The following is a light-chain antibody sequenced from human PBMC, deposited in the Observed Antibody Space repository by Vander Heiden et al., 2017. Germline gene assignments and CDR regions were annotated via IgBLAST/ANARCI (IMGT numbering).Light chain of an antibody. CDR3: QKYNTGVT. V-gene: IGKV1-27*01. Sequence: EITMTQSPPSRSVSVGDTPTISCRTSQSISNYLSWYQQRPGEVPKLLIYAAYTLQSGVPSRFSGGGSGTDFTLTISGLQPEDVATYYCQKYNTGVTFGPGTKVDLK. CDR1: QSISNY. CDR2: AAY. J-gene: IGKJ3*01.